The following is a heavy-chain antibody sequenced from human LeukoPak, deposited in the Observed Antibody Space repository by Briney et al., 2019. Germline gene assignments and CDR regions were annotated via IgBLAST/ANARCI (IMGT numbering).Heavy chain of an antibody. D-gene: IGHD3-16*01. J-gene: IGHJ6*02. CDR2: INHNGNVN. CDR1: GFTFSSYW. V-gene: IGHV3-7*03. CDR3: ARGGGLDV. Sequence: GGSLRLSCAASGFTFSSYWVNWARQAPGKGLEWVASINHNGNVNYYVDSVKGRFTISRDNAKNSLYLQMSNLRAEDAAVYFCARGGGLDVWGQGATVTVSS.